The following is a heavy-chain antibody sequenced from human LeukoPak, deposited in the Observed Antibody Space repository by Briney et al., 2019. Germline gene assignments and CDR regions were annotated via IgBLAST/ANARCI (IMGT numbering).Heavy chain of an antibody. CDR3: ARGYYTTTEGGNVY. CDR2: IDSDGSTT. J-gene: IGHJ4*02. CDR1: GFTFSKYC. D-gene: IGHD2/OR15-2a*01. Sequence: PGGSLRFSCAGSGFTFSKYCMTWVRQAPGKGLVWVSRIDSDGSTTNYADSVKGRFTISRDNAKNTLYLQMNSLRAEDTAVYYCARGYYTTTEGGNVYWGQGTLVTVSS. V-gene: IGHV3-74*01.